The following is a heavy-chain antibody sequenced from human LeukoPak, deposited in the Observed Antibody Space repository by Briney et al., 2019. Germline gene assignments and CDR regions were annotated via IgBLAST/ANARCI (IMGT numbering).Heavy chain of an antibody. CDR1: GYTFTSYG. Sequence: ASVKVSCKASGYTFTSYGISWVRQAPGQGLEWMGWISAYNGNTNYAQKLQGRVTMTTDTSTSTAYMELRSLRSDDTAVYYCARDRPEIVVVGADYDYWGQGTLVTVSS. V-gene: IGHV1-18*01. CDR2: ISAYNGNT. CDR3: ARDRPEIVVVGADYDY. J-gene: IGHJ4*02. D-gene: IGHD2-15*01.